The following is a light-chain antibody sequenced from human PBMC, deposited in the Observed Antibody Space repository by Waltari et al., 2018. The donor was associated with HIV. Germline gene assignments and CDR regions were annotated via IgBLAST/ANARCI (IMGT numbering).Light chain of an antibody. V-gene: IGLV2-11*01. J-gene: IGLJ2*01. CDR3: CSYAGSYGVV. CDR1: SSDVGGYDY. CDR2: DVS. Sequence: QSALTQPRSVSGSPGQSVTISCTGTSSDVGGYDYVSWYQQHPGKAPKLMIYDVSKRPSGVPDRFSGSKSDNTASRTISGLQAEDEADYYCCSYAGSYGVVFGGGTKLTVL.